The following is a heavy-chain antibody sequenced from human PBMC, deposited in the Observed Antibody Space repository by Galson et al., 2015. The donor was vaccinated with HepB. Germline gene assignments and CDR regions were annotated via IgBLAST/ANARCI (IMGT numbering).Heavy chain of an antibody. D-gene: IGHD1-26*01. Sequence: SLRLSCAASGFTFSSYAMSWVRQAPGKGLEWVSAISDSGSSTYYGDSVKGRFTISRDNSKNTLYLQMNSLRAEDTAVYYCAKKGDTHYYYYYMDVWGKGTTVTVSS. V-gene: IGHV3-23*01. CDR2: ISDSGSST. CDR3: AKKGDTHYYYYYMDV. CDR1: GFTFSSYA. J-gene: IGHJ6*03.